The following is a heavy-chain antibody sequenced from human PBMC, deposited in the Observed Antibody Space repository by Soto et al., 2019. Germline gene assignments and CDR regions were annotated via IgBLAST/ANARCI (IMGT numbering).Heavy chain of an antibody. CDR2: ISSSSSTI. V-gene: IGHV3-48*02. CDR1: GFTFSSYS. Sequence: EVQLVESGGGLVQPGGSLRLSCAASGFTFSSYSMNWVRQAPGKGLEWVSYISSSSSTIYYADSVKGRFTISRDNAKNSQCLQMTSLRDEDTAVYYCARPGYSSGWPYYYYYGMDVWGQGTTVTVSS. CDR3: ARPGYSSGWPYYYYYGMDV. D-gene: IGHD6-19*01. J-gene: IGHJ6*02.